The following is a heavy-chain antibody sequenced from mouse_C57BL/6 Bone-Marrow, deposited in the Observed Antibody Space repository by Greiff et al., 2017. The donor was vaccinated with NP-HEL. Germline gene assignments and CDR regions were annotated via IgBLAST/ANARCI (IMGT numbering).Heavy chain of an antibody. CDR3: ARGIYYEY. CDR1: GYTFTSYW. V-gene: IGHV1-64*01. CDR2: IHPNSGST. Sequence: QVQLKQSGAELVKPGASVKLSCKASGYTFTSYWMHWVKQRPGQGLEWIGMIHPNSGSTNYNEKFKGKATFTADTSSNTAYMQLSSLTTEDSAIYYCARGIYYEYWGQGTTLTVSS. J-gene: IGHJ2*01.